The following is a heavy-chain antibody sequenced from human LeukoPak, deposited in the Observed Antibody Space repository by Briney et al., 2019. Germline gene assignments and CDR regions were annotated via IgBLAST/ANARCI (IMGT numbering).Heavy chain of an antibody. CDR3: AATNWFDL. Sequence: GGSLRLSCAASGFTFSTSWMNWVRQAPGKGLEWVANIKQDGSEKYYVDSVKGRFTISRDNAENSLYLQMNSLRAEDTAVYYCAATNWFDLWGQGTLVIVSS. V-gene: IGHV3-7*01. J-gene: IGHJ5*02. CDR2: IKQDGSEK. CDR1: GFTFSTSW.